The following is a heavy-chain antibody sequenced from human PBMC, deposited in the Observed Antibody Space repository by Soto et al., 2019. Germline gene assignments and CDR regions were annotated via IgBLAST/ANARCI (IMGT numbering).Heavy chain of an antibody. CDR3: ARETLSSGWYASYYYYYGMDV. Sequence: SETLSLTCTVSGGSISSYYWSWIRQPAGKGLEWIGRIYTSGSTNYNPFLKSRVTMSVDTSKNQFSLKLSSVTAADTAVYYCARETLSSGWYASYYYYYGMDVWGQGTTVTVSS. J-gene: IGHJ6*02. CDR1: GGSISSYY. V-gene: IGHV4-4*07. CDR2: IYTSGST. D-gene: IGHD6-19*01.